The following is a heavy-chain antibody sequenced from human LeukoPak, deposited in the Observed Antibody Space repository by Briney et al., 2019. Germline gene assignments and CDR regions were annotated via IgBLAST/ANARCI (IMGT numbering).Heavy chain of an antibody. CDR1: GYTLTELS. V-gene: IGHV1-24*01. D-gene: IGHD6-13*01. CDR2: FDPEDGET. J-gene: IGHJ6*03. Sequence: ASVKVSCKVSGYTLTELSMHWVRQAPGKGLEWMGGFDPEDGETIYAQKFQGRVTMTEDTSTDTAYMEVSSLRSEDTAVYYCATASLRFAAYSSSWYENYYYYMDVWGKGTTVTVSS. CDR3: ATASLRFAAYSSSWYENYYYYMDV.